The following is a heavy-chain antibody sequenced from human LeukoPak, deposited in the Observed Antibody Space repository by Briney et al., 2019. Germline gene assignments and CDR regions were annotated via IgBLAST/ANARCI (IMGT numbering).Heavy chain of an antibody. CDR2: ISYDGSNK. Sequence: PGGSLRLSCAASGFTFSSYAMHWVRQAPGKGLEWVAVISYDGSNKYYADSVKGRFTISRDNSKNTLYLQMNSLRAKDTAVYYCARETGSAVGSTDFDYWGQGTLVTVSS. D-gene: IGHD4-17*01. V-gene: IGHV3-30-3*01. CDR1: GFTFSSYA. CDR3: ARETGSAVGSTDFDY. J-gene: IGHJ4*02.